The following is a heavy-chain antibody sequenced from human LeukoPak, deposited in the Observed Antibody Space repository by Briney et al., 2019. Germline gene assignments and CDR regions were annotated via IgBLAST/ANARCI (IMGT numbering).Heavy chain of an antibody. V-gene: IGHV1-24*01. J-gene: IGHJ3*02. CDR2: FDPEDGET. CDR3: ATGPLLRELKRGYAFDI. D-gene: IGHD1-26*01. Sequence: ASVKVSRKVSGYTLNELSMHWVGQAPGKGLAWMGGFDPEDGETIYAQKFQGRVTMTDDTSTDTAYMELSSLRSEDTAVYYCATGPLLRELKRGYAFDIWGQGTMVTVSS. CDR1: GYTLNELS.